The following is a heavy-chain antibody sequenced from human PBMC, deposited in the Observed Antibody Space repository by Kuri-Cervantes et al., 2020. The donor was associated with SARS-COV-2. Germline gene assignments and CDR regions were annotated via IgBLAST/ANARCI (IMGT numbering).Heavy chain of an antibody. Sequence: GESLKISCAASGFTFSSYAMSWVRQAPGKGLEWVSAISGSGGSTYYADSVKGRFTISRDNSKNTLYLQMNSLRAEDTAVYYCAKDAAYSSGWGTFDYWGQGILVTSSS. CDR2: ISGSGGST. CDR3: AKDAAYSSGWGTFDY. V-gene: IGHV3-23*01. J-gene: IGHJ4*02. CDR1: GFTFSSYA. D-gene: IGHD6-19*01.